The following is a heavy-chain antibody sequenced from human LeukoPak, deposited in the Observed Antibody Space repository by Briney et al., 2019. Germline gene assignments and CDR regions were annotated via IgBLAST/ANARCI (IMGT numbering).Heavy chain of an antibody. J-gene: IGHJ3*02. V-gene: IGHV1-24*01. CDR3: ATGSITRDAFDI. D-gene: IGHD1-14*01. CDR1: GYTLTELS. CDR2: SDPEDGET. Sequence: GASVKVSCKVSGYTLTELSMHWVRQAPGKGLEWMGGSDPEDGETIYAQKFQGRVTMTEDTSTDTAYMELSSLRSEDTAVYYCATGSITRDAFDIWGQGTMVTVSS.